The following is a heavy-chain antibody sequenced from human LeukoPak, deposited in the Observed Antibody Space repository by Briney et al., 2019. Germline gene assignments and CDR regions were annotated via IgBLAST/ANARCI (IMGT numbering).Heavy chain of an antibody. D-gene: IGHD4-11*01. J-gene: IGHJ5*02. CDR2: IYYSGST. V-gene: IGHV4-39*01. CDR1: GGSISSSSYH. Sequence: SETLSLTCTVSGGSISSSSYHWGWIRQPPGKGLEWIGSIYYSGSTYYNPSLKSRVTISVDTSKNQFSLKLSSVTAADTAVYYCARHTLITATTQLLGNWFDPWGQGTLVTVSS. CDR3: ARHTLITATTQLLGNWFDP.